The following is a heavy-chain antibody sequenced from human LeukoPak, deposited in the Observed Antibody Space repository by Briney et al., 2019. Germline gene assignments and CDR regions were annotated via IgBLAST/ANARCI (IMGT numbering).Heavy chain of an antibody. CDR1: GFTFSSYA. CDR2: ISGSGGST. D-gene: IGHD6-13*01. V-gene: IGHV3-23*01. CDR3: AKGVQYSSSWYPGYYFDY. J-gene: IGHJ4*02. Sequence: GGSLRLSCAASGFTFSSYAMSWVRQAPGKGLEWVSAISGSGGSTYYADSVKGRFTISRDNSKNTLYLQMNSLRAEDTAVYYCAKGVQYSSSWYPGYYFDYWGQGTLVTVSS.